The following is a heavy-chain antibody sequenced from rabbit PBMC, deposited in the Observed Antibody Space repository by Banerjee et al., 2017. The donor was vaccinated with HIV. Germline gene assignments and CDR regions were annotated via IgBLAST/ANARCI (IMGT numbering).Heavy chain of an antibody. CDR2: IVNGDASV. J-gene: IGHJ3*01. V-gene: IGHV1S47*01. Sequence: QEQLVESGGGLVQPEGSLTLTCKASGFDFSSNGMCWVRQAPGKGPEWIACIVNGDASVFHATWVNGRFTISRSTSLNTVTLQMTSLTAADTATYFCARAGAGGVGYAFTQLDLRGPGTLVTVS. D-gene: IGHD6-1*01. CDR1: GFDFSSNG. CDR3: ARAGAGGVGYAFTQLDL.